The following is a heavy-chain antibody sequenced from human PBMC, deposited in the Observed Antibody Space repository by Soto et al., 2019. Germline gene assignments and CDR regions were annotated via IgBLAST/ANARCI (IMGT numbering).Heavy chain of an antibody. Sequence: DVQLLESGGDLVQPGGSLSLSFAASGFIFSNYAMSWVRQAPGKGLEWVSLIRGSGGPTNYADSVKGRFTVSRDNSKNILLLQMNSLRVEDTAVYYCVKDFRVGYDWTHDWGQGTLVTVSS. J-gene: IGHJ4*02. CDR2: IRGSGGPT. CDR1: GFIFSNYA. CDR3: VKDFRVGYDWTHD. D-gene: IGHD5-12*01. V-gene: IGHV3-23*01.